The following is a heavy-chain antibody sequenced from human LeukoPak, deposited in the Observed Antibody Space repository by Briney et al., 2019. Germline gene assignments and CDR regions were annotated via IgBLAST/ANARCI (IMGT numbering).Heavy chain of an antibody. J-gene: IGHJ4*02. Sequence: GGSLRLSCAASGFTFSSYSMNRVRQAPGKGLEWVSSISSSSSYIYYADSVKGRFTISRDNAKNSLYLQMNSLRAEDTAVYYCARDRSSSKAFDYWGQGTLVTVSS. CDR1: GFTFSSYS. V-gene: IGHV3-21*01. CDR3: ARDRSSSKAFDY. D-gene: IGHD6-13*01. CDR2: ISSSSSYI.